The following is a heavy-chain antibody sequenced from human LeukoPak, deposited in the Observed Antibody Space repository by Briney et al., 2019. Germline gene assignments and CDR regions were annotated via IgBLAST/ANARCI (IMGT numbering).Heavy chain of an antibody. CDR1: GGTFSSYA. V-gene: IGHV1-69*13. J-gene: IGHJ4*02. D-gene: IGHD3-3*01. CDR3: AKGGEFWSGYYPFDY. CDR2: IIPIFGTA. Sequence: ASVKVSCKASGGTFSSYAISWVRQAPGQGLEWMGGIIPIFGTANYAQKFQGRVTITADESTSTAYMELSSLRSEDTAVYYCAKGGEFWSGYYPFDYWGQGTLDTVSS.